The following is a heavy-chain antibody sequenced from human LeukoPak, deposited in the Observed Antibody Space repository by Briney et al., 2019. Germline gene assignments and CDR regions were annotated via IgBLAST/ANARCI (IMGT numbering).Heavy chain of an antibody. J-gene: IGHJ4*02. CDR3: AAGEYYDILTGYSLALDY. Sequence: ASVKVSCKASGYTFTNYYMHWVRQAPGQGLEWMGIIIPSGGGATYAQRFQGRVTMTRDTSTSTVYMELTSLRSEDTAVYYCAAGEYYDILTGYSLALDYWGQGTLVTVSS. V-gene: IGHV1-46*01. CDR1: GYTFTNYY. CDR2: IIPSGGGA. D-gene: IGHD3-9*01.